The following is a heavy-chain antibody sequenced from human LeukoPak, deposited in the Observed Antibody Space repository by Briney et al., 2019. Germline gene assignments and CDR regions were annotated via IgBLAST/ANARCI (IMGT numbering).Heavy chain of an antibody. V-gene: IGHV3-23*01. D-gene: IGHD4-17*01. J-gene: IGHJ4*02. CDR3: AKDRYGDYHFDY. CDR2: ISGSGGST. CDR1: GFTFSSYW. Sequence: GGSLRLSCTVSGFTFSSYWMSWVRQAPGKGLEWVSAISGSGGSTYYADSVKGRFTISRDNSKNTLYLQMNSLRAEDTAVYYCAKDRYGDYHFDYRGQGTLVTVSS.